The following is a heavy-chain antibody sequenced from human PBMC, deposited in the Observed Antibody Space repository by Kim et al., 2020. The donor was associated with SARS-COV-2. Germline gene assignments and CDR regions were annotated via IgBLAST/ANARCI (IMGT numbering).Heavy chain of an antibody. D-gene: IGHD6-19*01. J-gene: IGHJ5*02. CDR1: GYTFTGYY. CDR3: ARSRGWGQYNWFDP. V-gene: IGHV1-2*04. CDR2: INPNSGGT. Sequence: ASVKVSCKASGYTFTGYYMHWVRQAPGQGLEWMGWINPNSGGTNYAQKVQGWVTMTRDTSISTAYMELSRLRSDDTAVYYCARSRGWGQYNWFDPWGQGTLVTVSS.